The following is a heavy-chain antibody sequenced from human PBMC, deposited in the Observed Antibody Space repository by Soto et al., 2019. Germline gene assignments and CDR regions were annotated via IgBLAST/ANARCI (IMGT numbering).Heavy chain of an antibody. V-gene: IGHV3-11*01. CDR1: GFTFSDYY. D-gene: IGHD3-9*01. CDR2: ISSSGSTI. Sequence: GGSLRLSCAASGFTFSDYYMSWIRQAPGKGLEWVSYISSSGSTIYYADSVKGRFTISRDNAKNSLYLQMNSLRAEDTAVYYCARVMTAHYDILTGFEDYWGQGTLVTVSS. CDR3: ARVMTAHYDILTGFEDY. J-gene: IGHJ4*02.